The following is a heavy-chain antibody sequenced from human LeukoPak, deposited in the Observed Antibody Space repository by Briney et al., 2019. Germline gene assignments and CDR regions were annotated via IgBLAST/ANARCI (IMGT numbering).Heavy chain of an antibody. D-gene: IGHD3-22*01. J-gene: IGHJ4*02. CDR1: GFTFSSYA. CDR3: ARAYYDSSGYYFLDY. Sequence: GGSLRLSCAASGFTFSSYAMTWVRQAPGKGLEWVSYISSSSSTIYYADSVKGRFTISRDNAKNSLYLQMNSLRAEDTAVYYCARAYYDSSGYYFLDYWGQGTLVTVSS. V-gene: IGHV3-48*01. CDR2: ISSSSSTI.